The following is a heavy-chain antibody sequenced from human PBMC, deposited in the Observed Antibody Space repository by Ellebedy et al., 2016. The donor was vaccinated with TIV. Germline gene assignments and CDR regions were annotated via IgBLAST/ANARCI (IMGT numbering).Heavy chain of an antibody. CDR3: AKDPGYCSSTSCYRYFQH. J-gene: IGHJ1*01. Sequence: GGSLRLXXAASVFTFSSYAMSWVRQDPGKGLEWVSAIRGSGVSTYYADSVKGRFTISRDNSKNTLYLQMNSLRAEDTAVYYCAKDPGYCSSTSCYRYFQHWGQGTLVTVSS. CDR1: VFTFSSYA. V-gene: IGHV3-23*01. CDR2: IRGSGVST. D-gene: IGHD2-2*02.